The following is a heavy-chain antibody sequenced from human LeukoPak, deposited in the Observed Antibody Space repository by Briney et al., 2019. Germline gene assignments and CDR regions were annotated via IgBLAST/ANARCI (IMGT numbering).Heavy chain of an antibody. Sequence: PSETLSLTCAVYGDSFIENYWSWIRQPPGKGREGIGEISHSGGTNYTNYNPSLKSRVTISIDMSKNQFSLRLSSVTAADTAVYYCARGSRLPLDFWDQGSLVTVSS. CDR2: ISHSGGTNYT. J-gene: IGHJ4*02. CDR3: ARGSRLPLDF. V-gene: IGHV4-34*01. D-gene: IGHD3-16*01. CDR1: GDSFIENY.